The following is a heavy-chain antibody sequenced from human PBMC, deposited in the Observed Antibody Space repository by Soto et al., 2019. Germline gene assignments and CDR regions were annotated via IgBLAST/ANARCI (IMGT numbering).Heavy chain of an antibody. J-gene: IGHJ4*02. V-gene: IGHV4-31*03. CDR2: IYYSGST. D-gene: IGHD4-17*01. CDR1: GDSISSGGYY. CDR3: ARGLSVTLFDF. Sequence: QVQLQESGPGLVQPSQTLSLACTVSGDSISSGGYYWSWIRQHPGKGLEWIGYIYYSGSTFYNPSLKSRVTISVDTSKNQFSLKLSSVTAADTAVYYCARGLSVTLFDFWGQGTLFTVSS.